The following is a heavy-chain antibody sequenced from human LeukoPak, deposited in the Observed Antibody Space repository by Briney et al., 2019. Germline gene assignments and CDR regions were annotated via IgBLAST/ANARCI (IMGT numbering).Heavy chain of an antibody. Sequence: SETLSLTCTVSGGSISSYYWSWIRQPPGKGLEWIGYIYYSGSTNYNPSLKSRVTISVDTSKNQSSLKLSSVTAADTAVYYCARTPRCSGGSCYWDFDYWGQGTLVTVSS. J-gene: IGHJ4*02. V-gene: IGHV4-59*01. CDR2: IYYSGST. CDR3: ARTPRCSGGSCYWDFDY. CDR1: GGSISSYY. D-gene: IGHD2-15*01.